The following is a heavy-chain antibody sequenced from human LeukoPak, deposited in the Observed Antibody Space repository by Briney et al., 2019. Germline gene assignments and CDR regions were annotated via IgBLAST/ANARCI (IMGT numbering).Heavy chain of an antibody. V-gene: IGHV3-30*02. CDR3: AKASRIVVVPAAMDY. Sequence: GGSLRLSCAASGFTFSNYGMDWVRQAPGKGLEWVAFIRYDGSNKYYADSVKGRFPISRDNSKNTLYLQMNSLRAEDTAVYYCAKASRIVVVPAAMDYWGQGTLVTVSS. CDR2: IRYDGSNK. D-gene: IGHD2-2*01. J-gene: IGHJ4*02. CDR1: GFTFSNYG.